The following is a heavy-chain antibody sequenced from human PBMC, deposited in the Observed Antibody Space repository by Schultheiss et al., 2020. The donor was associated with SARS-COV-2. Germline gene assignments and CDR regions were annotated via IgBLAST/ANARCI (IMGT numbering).Heavy chain of an antibody. CDR2: ISASGGST. J-gene: IGHJ4*02. CDR3: AKAVAGKGHYLDY. CDR1: RFTFSSCD. D-gene: IGHD6-19*01. Sequence: GGSLRLSCAASRFTFSSCDMSWVRQAPGKGLEWVSVISASGGSTDYADSVKGRFTISRDNSKNTLYLQMNSLRAEDTAVYYCAKAVAGKGHYLDYWGQGTLVTVSS. V-gene: IGHV3-23*01.